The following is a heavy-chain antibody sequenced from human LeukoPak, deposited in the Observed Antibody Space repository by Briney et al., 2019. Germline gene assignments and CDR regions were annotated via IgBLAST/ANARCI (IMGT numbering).Heavy chain of an antibody. D-gene: IGHD4-17*01. CDR3: ARRGDYIDFDY. CDR1: GGSISSYY. Sequence: SETLSLNCIVSGGSISSYYWSWIRQPPGKGLEWIGYIYCTGSTNYNPSLNSRTTISVETSTNQFSLKLSSVTAADTAVYYCARRGDYIDFDYWGQGTLVPVSS. V-gene: IGHV4-59*08. CDR2: IYCTGST. J-gene: IGHJ4*02.